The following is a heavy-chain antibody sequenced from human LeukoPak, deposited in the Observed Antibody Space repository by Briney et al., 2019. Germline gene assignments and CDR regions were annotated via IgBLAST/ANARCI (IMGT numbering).Heavy chain of an antibody. V-gene: IGHV3-53*01. D-gene: IGHD6-19*01. CDR3: ARVRDSSGWYVDY. CDR2: IYSGGST. J-gene: IGHJ4*02. CDR1: GFAFSNYW. Sequence: GGSLRLSCAASGFAFSNYWMHWVRQAPGKGLEWVSVIYSGGSTYYADSVKGRFTISRDNSKNTLYLQMNSLRAEDTAVYYCARVRDSSGWYVDYWGQGTLVTVSS.